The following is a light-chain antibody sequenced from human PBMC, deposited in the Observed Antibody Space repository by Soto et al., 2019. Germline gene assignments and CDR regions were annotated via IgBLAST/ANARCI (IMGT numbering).Light chain of an antibody. J-gene: IGLJ2*01. CDR3: AAWDDSLNGPV. Sequence: QSVLTQPPSASGTPGQRVTISCSGGSSNIGSNPVNCYQQLPGTAPKLLIFTNNQRPSAVPDRFSGSKSDTSASLAISVLQSDDEADYYCAAWDDSLNGPVFGGGTKLTVL. V-gene: IGLV1-44*01. CDR1: SSNIGSNP. CDR2: TNN.